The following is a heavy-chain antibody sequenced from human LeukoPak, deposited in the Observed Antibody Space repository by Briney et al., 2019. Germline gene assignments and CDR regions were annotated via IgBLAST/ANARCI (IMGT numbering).Heavy chain of an antibody. V-gene: IGHV4-34*01. D-gene: IGHD3-10*01. Sequence: PSETLSLTCAVYGGSFSGYYWSWIRQPPGKGLEWIGEINHSGSTNYNPSLKSRVTISVDTSKNQFSLKLSSVTAADTAVYYCAGPRGFGGRYYGSGSYYKKGYYYYYGMDVWGQGTTVTVSS. CDR1: GGSFSGYY. J-gene: IGHJ6*02. CDR2: INHSGST. CDR3: AGPRGFGGRYYGSGSYYKKGYYYYYGMDV.